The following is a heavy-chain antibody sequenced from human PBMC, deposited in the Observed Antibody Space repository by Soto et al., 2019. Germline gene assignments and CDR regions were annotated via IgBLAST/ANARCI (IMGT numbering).Heavy chain of an antibody. Sequence: GGSLRLSCEASGFTFSSYAMSWFRQAPGKGLEWVSAISGSGGSTYYADSVKGRFTISRDNSKNTLYLQMNSLRAEDTAVYYCAKYVRAVAGPIDYWGQGTLVTVSS. CDR3: AKYVRAVAGPIDY. CDR1: GFTFSSYA. J-gene: IGHJ4*02. CDR2: ISGSGGST. D-gene: IGHD6-19*01. V-gene: IGHV3-23*01.